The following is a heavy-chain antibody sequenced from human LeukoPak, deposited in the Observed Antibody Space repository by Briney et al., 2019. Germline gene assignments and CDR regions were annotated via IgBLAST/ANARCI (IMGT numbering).Heavy chain of an antibody. CDR3: ARDSGSYLGEA. CDR1: GFTFSGYD. V-gene: IGHV3-21*01. CDR2: ISGSSSYI. D-gene: IGHD1-26*01. Sequence: GGSLRLSCAASGFTFSGYDMNWVRQAPGKGLEWVSSISGSSSYIYYADSMKGRFTISRDNAKNSLYLQMNSLRAEDTAVYYCARDSGSYLGEAWGQGTLVTVSS. J-gene: IGHJ5*02.